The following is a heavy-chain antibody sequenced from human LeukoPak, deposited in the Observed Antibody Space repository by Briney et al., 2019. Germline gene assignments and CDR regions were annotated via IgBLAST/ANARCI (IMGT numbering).Heavy chain of an antibody. V-gene: IGHV1-18*01. CDR3: ARRFDSSGHPVFYYYMDV. CDR1: AYTFTSYG. D-gene: IGHD3-22*01. CDR2: ISAYNGST. Sequence: ASVKVSCKASAYTFTSYGISWVRQAPGQGLEWMGWISAYNGSTNYAQKLQGRVTMTTDTSTSTAYMELRSLRSDDTAVYYCARRFDSSGHPVFYYYMDVWGKGTTVTVSS. J-gene: IGHJ6*03.